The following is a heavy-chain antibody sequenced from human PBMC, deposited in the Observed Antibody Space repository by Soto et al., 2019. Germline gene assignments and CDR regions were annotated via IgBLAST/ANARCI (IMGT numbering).Heavy chain of an antibody. CDR2: ISYDGSNK. CDR1: GFTFSSYA. Sequence: QVQLVESGGGVVQPGRSLRLSCAASGFTFSSYAMHWVRQAPGKGLEWVAVISYDGSNKYYADSVKGRFTISRDNSKNTLYLQMNSLRAEDTAMYYCARDQTTWYSRGGAFDIWGQGTMVTVSS. CDR3: ARDQTTWYSRGGAFDI. J-gene: IGHJ3*02. V-gene: IGHV3-30-3*01. D-gene: IGHD6-13*01.